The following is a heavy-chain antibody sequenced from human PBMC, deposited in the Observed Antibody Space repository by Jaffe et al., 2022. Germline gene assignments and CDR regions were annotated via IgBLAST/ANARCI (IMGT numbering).Heavy chain of an antibody. V-gene: IGHV4-59*01. J-gene: IGHJ4*02. Sequence: QVQLQESGPGLVKPSETLSLTCTVSGGSISSYYWSWIRQPPGKGLEWIGYIYYSGSTNYNPSLKSRVTISVDTSKNQFSLKLSSVTAADTAVYYCARDSIAVAGTGSFDYWGQGTLVTVSS. CDR1: GGSISSYY. CDR3: ARDSIAVAGTGSFDY. D-gene: IGHD6-19*01. CDR2: IYYSGST.